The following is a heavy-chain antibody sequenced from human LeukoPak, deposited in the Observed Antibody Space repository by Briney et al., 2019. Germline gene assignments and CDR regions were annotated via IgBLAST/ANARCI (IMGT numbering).Heavy chain of an antibody. J-gene: IGHJ6*02. Sequence: GGSLRLSCAASGFTFSSYAMHWVRQAPGKGLEWVAVIWYDGSNKYYADSVKGRFTISRDNSKNTLYLQMNSLRAEDTAVYYCAREGYSSSSYYYYGMDVWGQGTTVTVSS. D-gene: IGHD6-13*01. CDR1: GFTFSSYA. CDR3: AREGYSSSSYYYYGMDV. V-gene: IGHV3-33*08. CDR2: IWYDGSNK.